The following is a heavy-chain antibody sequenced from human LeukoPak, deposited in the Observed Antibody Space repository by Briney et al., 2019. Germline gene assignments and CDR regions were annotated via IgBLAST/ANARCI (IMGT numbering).Heavy chain of an antibody. J-gene: IGHJ4*02. CDR3: ARYSGSSSASDY. D-gene: IGHD6-6*01. CDR1: GGSISSFY. V-gene: IGHV4-59*01. Sequence: SETLSLTCTVSGGSISSFYWSWIRQPPRKGLEWIGYIYYSGSTNYNPSLKSRVTISVDMSKNQFSLKLSSVTAADTAVYFCARYSGSSSASDYWGQGTLVTVSS. CDR2: IYYSGST.